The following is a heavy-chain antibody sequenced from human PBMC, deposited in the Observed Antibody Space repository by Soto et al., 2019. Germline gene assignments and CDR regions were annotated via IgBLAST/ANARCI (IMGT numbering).Heavy chain of an antibody. CDR3: ARDALSIAVAGPKIGAFDY. CDR1: GYTFTSYY. D-gene: IGHD6-19*01. CDR2: INPSGGST. V-gene: IGHV1-46*01. Sequence: ASVKVSCKASGYTFTSYYMHWVRQAPGQGLEWMGIINPSGGSTSYAQKFQGRVTMTRDTSTSTVYMELSSLRSEDTAVYYCARDALSIAVAGPKIGAFDYWGQGTLVTVSS. J-gene: IGHJ4*02.